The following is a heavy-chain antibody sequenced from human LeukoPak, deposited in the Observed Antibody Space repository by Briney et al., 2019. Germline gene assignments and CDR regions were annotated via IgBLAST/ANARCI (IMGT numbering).Heavy chain of an antibody. Sequence: GGPLRLSCEGSGFTFSSHWMAWVRQAPGKGLEWVANIKQDGREMYSVDSVKGRFTISRDNAKNSLYLQMNSLRPEDTAVYYCARENSYELPYTFDYWGQGTLVTVSS. CDR2: IKQDGREM. CDR3: ARENSYELPYTFDY. J-gene: IGHJ4*02. CDR1: GFTFSSHW. V-gene: IGHV3-7*01. D-gene: IGHD2-2*01.